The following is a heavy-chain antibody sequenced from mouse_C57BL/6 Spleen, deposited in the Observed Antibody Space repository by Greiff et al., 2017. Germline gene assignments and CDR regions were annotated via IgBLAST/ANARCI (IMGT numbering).Heavy chain of an antibody. Sequence: VQLQESGAELVRPGTSVKVSCKASGYAFTNYLIEWVKQRPGQGLEWIGVINPGSGGTNYNEKFKGKATLTADKSSSTAYMQLSSLTSEDSAVYFCARYGSRTGFAYWGQGTLVTVSA. J-gene: IGHJ3*01. CDR1: GYAFTNYL. CDR2: INPGSGGT. V-gene: IGHV1-54*01. CDR3: ARYGSRTGFAY. D-gene: IGHD1-1*01.